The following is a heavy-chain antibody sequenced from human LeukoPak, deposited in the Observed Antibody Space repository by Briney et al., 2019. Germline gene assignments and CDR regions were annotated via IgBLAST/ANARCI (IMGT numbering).Heavy chain of an antibody. V-gene: IGHV3-66*01. CDR2: IYSGGST. D-gene: IGHD1-26*01. J-gene: IGHJ3*02. CDR3: AGGIVGALDAFDI. Sequence: GGSLRLSCAASGFTVSSNHMSWVRQAPGKGLEWVSVIYSGGSTYYADSVKGRFTISRDNSKNTLYLQMNSLRAEDTAVYYCAGGIVGALDAFDIWGQGTMVTVSS. CDR1: GFTVSSNH.